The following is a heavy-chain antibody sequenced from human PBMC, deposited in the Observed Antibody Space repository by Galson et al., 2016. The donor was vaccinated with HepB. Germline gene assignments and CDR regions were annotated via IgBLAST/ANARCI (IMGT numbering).Heavy chain of an antibody. V-gene: IGHV3-30*03. CDR2: DSMDGRRK. D-gene: IGHD2/OR15-2a*01. Sequence: SLRLSCAASGFTFSNYGMHWVRQAPGKGLEWVAADSMDGRRKFYADSVKGRFTISRDNSNSILFLQMSSQRADYTAVYYCARRHEYCPPVGCSVDYWGQGTLVSVSS. CDR3: ARRHEYCPPVGCSVDY. CDR1: GFTFSNYG. J-gene: IGHJ4*02.